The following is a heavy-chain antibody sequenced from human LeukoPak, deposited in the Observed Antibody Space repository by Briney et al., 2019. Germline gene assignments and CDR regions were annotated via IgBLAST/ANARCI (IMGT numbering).Heavy chain of an antibody. CDR2: IAWEVGST. Sequence: GGSLRLSCAASGFNLYDYCMSWVRHAPGKGLEWVSCIAWEVGSTGYADSVKGRFTISRDNSKSSFYLQMNSLRVAATALYYCARRWDLLPDHWGPGTLVTVSS. V-gene: IGHV3-20*04. D-gene: IGHD1-26*01. CDR3: ARRWDLLPDH. CDR1: GFNLYDYC. J-gene: IGHJ4*02.